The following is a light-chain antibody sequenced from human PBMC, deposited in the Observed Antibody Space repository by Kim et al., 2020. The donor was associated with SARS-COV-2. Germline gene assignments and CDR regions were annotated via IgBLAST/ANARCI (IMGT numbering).Light chain of an antibody. V-gene: IGKV3-11*01. CDR3: QQRDNWST. J-gene: IGKJ4*01. Sequence: SSAAGASPTLTCSASQGVSVDLAWYKPRPGQSPGLLIDAATDRGTGAPARFSGSGSGTAFTLSIRSLEPEDFAVYYWQQRDNWSTFGGGTKVDIK. CDR1: QGVSVD. CDR2: AAT.